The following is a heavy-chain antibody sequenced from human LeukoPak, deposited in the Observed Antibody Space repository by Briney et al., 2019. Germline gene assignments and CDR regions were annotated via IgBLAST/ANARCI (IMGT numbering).Heavy chain of an antibody. J-gene: IGHJ4*02. CDR1: GFTFSSYG. Sequence: GRSLRLSCAASGFTFSSYGMHWVRQAPGKGLEWVAVISYDGSNKYYADSVKGRFTISRDNSKNTLYLQMNSLRAEDTAVYYCAKPYSSGWGQYYFDYWGQGTLVTVSS. D-gene: IGHD6-19*01. CDR3: AKPYSSGWGQYYFDY. CDR2: ISYDGSNK. V-gene: IGHV3-30*18.